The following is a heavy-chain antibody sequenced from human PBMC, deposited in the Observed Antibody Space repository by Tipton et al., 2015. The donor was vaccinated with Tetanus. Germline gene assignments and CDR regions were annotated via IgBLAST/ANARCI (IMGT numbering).Heavy chain of an antibody. CDR2: IYYSGST. V-gene: IGHV4-30-4*01. CDR3: ARDVVPAAKGIYGMDV. D-gene: IGHD2-2*01. Sequence: TLSLTCTVSGGSISSGDYYWSWIRQPPGKGLEWIGYIYYSGSTYYNPSLKSRVTISVDTSKNQFSLKLSSVTAADTAVYYCARDVVPAAKGIYGMDVWGQGTTVTVSS. CDR1: GGSISSGDYY. J-gene: IGHJ6*02.